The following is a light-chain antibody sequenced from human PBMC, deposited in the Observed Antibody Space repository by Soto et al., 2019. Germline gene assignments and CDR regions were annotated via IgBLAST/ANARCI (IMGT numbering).Light chain of an antibody. J-gene: IGLJ1*01. CDR3: SSYTSSSPYV. Sequence: QSALTQPASVSGSPGQSITISCTGTSSDVGGYNYVSWYQQYPGKAPKLMIYDVSNRPSGVSNRFSGSKSGNTASLTISGFQAEDEADYYCSSYTSSSPYVFGTGTKLTVL. CDR2: DVS. CDR1: SSDVGGYNY. V-gene: IGLV2-14*01.